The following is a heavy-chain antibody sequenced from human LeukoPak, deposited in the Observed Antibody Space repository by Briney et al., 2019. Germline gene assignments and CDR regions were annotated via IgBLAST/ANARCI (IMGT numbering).Heavy chain of an antibody. CDR2: IYPGDSDT. V-gene: IGHV5-51*01. D-gene: IGHD3-10*01. CDR3: ATYAGSYSKYFQH. J-gene: IGHJ1*01. Sequence: PGESLKIFCKGSEYSFTNYWIGWVRQMPGKGLEWMGIIYPGDSDTRYSPSFQGQVTISADKSISTAYLQWSSLKASDTAMYFCATYAGSYSKYFQHWGQGTLVTVSS. CDR1: EYSFTNYW.